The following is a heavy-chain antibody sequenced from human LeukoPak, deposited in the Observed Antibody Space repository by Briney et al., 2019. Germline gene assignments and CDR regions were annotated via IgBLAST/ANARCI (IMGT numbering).Heavy chain of an antibody. CDR1: GYTFTSYY. D-gene: IGHD3-3*01. J-gene: IGHJ4*02. V-gene: IGHV1-46*01. CDR2: INLSGGST. CDR3: ARVYGSPGEIFGVVIDPPTDY. Sequence: ASVKVSCKASGYTFTSYYMHWVRQAPGQGLEWMGIINLSGGSTSYAQKFQGRVTMTRDTSTSTVYMELSSLRSEDTAVYYCARVYGSPGEIFGVVIDPPTDYWGQGTLVTVSS.